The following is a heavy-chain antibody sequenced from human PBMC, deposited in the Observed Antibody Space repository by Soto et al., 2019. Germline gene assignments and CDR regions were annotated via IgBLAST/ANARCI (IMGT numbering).Heavy chain of an antibody. Sequence: SVEVSCKDSRVAFSSYTSSWVRHSPGKGLEWVGRIIPILGIANYAQKFQGRVTITADKSTSTAYMELSSLRSEDTAVYYCAREAYCSSTSCPWLGFDIRAEGTMV. CDR1: RVAFSSYT. CDR3: AREAYCSSTSCPWLGFDI. CDR2: IIPILGIA. J-gene: IGHJ3*02. D-gene: IGHD2-2*01. V-gene: IGHV1-69*04.